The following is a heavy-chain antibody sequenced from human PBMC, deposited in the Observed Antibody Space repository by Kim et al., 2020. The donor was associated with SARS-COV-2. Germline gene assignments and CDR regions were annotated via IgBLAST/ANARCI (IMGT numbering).Heavy chain of an antibody. V-gene: IGHV4-59*13. CDR3: ARAYYYDSSGQREPIFDY. CDR2: IYYSGST. J-gene: IGHJ4*02. D-gene: IGHD3-22*01. CDR1: GGSISSYY. Sequence: SETLSLTCTVSGGSISSYYWSWIRQPPGKGLEWIGYIYYSGSTNYNPSLKSRVTISVDTSKNQFSLKLSSVTAADTAVYYCARAYYYDSSGQREPIFDYWGQGTLVTVSS.